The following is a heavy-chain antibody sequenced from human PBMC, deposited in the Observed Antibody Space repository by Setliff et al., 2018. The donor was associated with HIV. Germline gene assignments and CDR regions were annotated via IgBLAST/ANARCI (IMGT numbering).Heavy chain of an antibody. D-gene: IGHD3-22*01. V-gene: IGHV4-59*01. CDR3: ARLGHYDSSGYYSALYFDS. CDR1: GGSISSYY. J-gene: IGHJ4*02. Sequence: SETLSLTCTVSGGSISSYYWSWIRLPPGKGLEWIGYIYYSGSTNYNPSLKSRVTISVDTSKNQFSLKLSSVTAADAAVYYCARLGHYDSSGYYSALYFDSWGQGTLVTVSS. CDR2: IYYSGST.